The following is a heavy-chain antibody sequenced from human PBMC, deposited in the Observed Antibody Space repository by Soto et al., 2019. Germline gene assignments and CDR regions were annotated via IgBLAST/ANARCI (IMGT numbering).Heavy chain of an antibody. Sequence: QVQLQQWGAGLLKPSETLSLTCAVYGGFVSSGSYYWSWIRQPPGKGLEWIGEMSHSGGTHSNPSLKSRVTISVDTYKNQFSLKMSPVTAADTALYYCARVERGTATTVVDAFDIWGPGTMVTVSS. V-gene: IGHV4-34*01. CDR2: MSHSGGT. CDR1: GGFVSSGSYY. CDR3: ARVERGTATTVVDAFDI. D-gene: IGHD1-1*01. J-gene: IGHJ3*02.